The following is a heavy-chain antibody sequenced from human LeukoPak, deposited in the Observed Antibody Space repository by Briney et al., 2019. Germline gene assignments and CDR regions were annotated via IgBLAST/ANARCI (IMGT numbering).Heavy chain of an antibody. CDR2: INHSGST. V-gene: IGHV4-34*01. CDR1: GGSFSGYY. Sequence: SETLSLICAVYGGSFSGYYWSWIRQPPGKGLEWIGEINHSGSTNYNPSLKSRVTISVDTSKNQFSLKLSSVTAANTAVYYCARGFGSGWYVYWGQGTLVTVSS. CDR3: ARGFGSGWYVY. J-gene: IGHJ4*02. D-gene: IGHD6-19*01.